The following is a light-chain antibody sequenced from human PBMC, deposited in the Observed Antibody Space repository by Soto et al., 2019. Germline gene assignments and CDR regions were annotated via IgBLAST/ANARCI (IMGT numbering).Light chain of an antibody. CDR1: QSISDW. V-gene: IGKV1-5*01. CDR3: QQHNSSPWT. J-gene: IGKJ1*01. Sequence: DIQMTQSPSTLSASVGDRVTITCRACQSISDWLAWFQQKPGKAPKVLIYDASTLESGVPSRFSGSGSGTEFTLTISSLQPEDSATYYCQQHNSSPWTFGQGTRVEIK. CDR2: DAS.